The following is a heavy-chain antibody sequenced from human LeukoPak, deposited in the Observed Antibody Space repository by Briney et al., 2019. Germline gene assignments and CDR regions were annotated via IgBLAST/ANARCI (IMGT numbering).Heavy chain of an antibody. CDR2: IKYSGSPI. Sequence: PGGSLRLSCVVSGLSFSSYSMTWVRQAPGKGLEWVSYIKYSGSPIFYSESVKGRFTISRDNAKNSLFLQMNSLRDEDTAVYYCASAGSTTLSRWFDHWGQGSLVTVSS. J-gene: IGHJ5*02. CDR3: ASAGSTTLSRWFDH. V-gene: IGHV3-48*02. CDR1: GLSFSSYS. D-gene: IGHD1-1*01.